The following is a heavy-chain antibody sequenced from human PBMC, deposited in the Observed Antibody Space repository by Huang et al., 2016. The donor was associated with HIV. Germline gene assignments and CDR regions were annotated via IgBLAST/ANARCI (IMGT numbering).Heavy chain of an antibody. D-gene: IGHD5-18*01. CDR2: HIPICGTA. Sequence: QALLVQSGAEVRKPGSSVKVPCTALGGTFSSYAIRWVRQAPGQGLEWMGGHIPICGTANYTQKFQGSVTITVHGSTNTCYMELSRLTSEDTAVYYCARTAYSYGFRQGYNWFDPWGQGTPVTVSS. CDR1: GGTFSSYA. J-gene: IGHJ5*02. V-gene: IGHV1-69*13. CDR3: ARTAYSYGFRQGYNWFDP.